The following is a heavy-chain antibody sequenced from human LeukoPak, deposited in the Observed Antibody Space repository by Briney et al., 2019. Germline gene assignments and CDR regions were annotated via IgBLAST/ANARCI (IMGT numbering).Heavy chain of an antibody. CDR3: ARALIAARPDSLFDY. V-gene: IGHV3-64*01. CDR1: GFTFSSYA. D-gene: IGHD6-6*01. J-gene: IGHJ4*02. CDR2: ISDNGGST. Sequence: GGSLRLSCAASGFTFSSYAMHWVRQAPGKGLEYVSTISDNGGSTFYANSVKGRFTISRDNSKNTLYLQMGSLRPEDMAVYYCARALIAARPDSLFDYWGQGTLVTVSS.